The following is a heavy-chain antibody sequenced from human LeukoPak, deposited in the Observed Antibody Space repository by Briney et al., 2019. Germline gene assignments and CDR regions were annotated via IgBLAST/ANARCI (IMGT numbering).Heavy chain of an antibody. CDR3: ARGSGSFRTIYFDY. V-gene: IGHV3-30-3*01. CDR1: GFTFSSYA. D-gene: IGHD1-26*01. CDR2: ISYDGSNK. J-gene: IGHJ4*02. Sequence: GRSLRLSCAASGFTFSSYAMHWVRQAPGKGLEWVAVISYDGSNKYYADSVKGRFTISRDNSKNTPYLQMNSLRAEDTAVYYCARGSGSFRTIYFDYWGQGTLVTVSS.